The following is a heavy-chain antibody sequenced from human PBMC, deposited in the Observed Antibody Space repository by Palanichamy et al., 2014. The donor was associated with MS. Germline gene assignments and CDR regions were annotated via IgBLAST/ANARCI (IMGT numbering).Heavy chain of an antibody. CDR2: LDRNSGGT. V-gene: IGHV1-2*02. J-gene: IGHJ4*02. Sequence: QVQLVQSGAEVKKSGASVKVSCKTSGYTFTGYYMHWVRQAPGQGLEWMGWLDRNSGGTNYAQKFEGRVTMTRDTSISTAYMELSTLRSDDTAVYYCARRGSYGYDYWGQGTLVTVSS. CDR1: GYTFTGYY. CDR3: ARRGSYGYDY. D-gene: IGHD5-18*01.